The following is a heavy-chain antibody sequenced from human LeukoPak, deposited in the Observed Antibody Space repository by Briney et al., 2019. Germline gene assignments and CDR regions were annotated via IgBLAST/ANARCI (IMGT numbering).Heavy chain of an antibody. V-gene: IGHV3-23*01. J-gene: IGHJ4*02. CDR1: GFTFSSYA. D-gene: IGHD3-10*01. Sequence: GGSLRLSCAASGFTFSSYAMSWVRQAPGKGLEWVSGISASGGITYYADSVKGRFTISRDNSKNTLYLQMNGLRAEDTAVYYCAKISGGSGSYYLYYFDSWGQGTLVTVSS. CDR3: AKISGGSGSYYLYYFDS. CDR2: ISASGGIT.